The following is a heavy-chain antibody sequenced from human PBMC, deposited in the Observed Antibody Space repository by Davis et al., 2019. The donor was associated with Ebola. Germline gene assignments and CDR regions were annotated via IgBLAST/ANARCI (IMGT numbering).Heavy chain of an antibody. CDR2: IYYSGST. CDR1: GGSISRYY. D-gene: IGHD1-26*01. CDR3: AREETYSGTYYIDY. Sequence: SETLSLTCTVSGGSISRYYWSWIRQPPGKGLAWIGYIYYSGSTNYNPSLKRRVTISVDMSKNQFSLKLSSVTAADTDVYYCAREETYSGTYYIDYWGQGTLVTVSS. J-gene: IGHJ4*02. V-gene: IGHV4-59*01.